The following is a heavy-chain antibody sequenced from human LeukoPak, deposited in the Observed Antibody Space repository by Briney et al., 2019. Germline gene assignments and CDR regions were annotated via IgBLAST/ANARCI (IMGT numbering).Heavy chain of an antibody. D-gene: IGHD1-26*01. Sequence: ASVKVSCKASGYTFTSYGISWVRQAPGQGLEWMGWISAYNGNTNYAQKLQGRVTMITDTSTSTAYMELRSLRSDDTAVYYCARTRNSGSYQYYYYYGMDVWGQGTTVTVSS. V-gene: IGHV1-18*01. CDR2: ISAYNGNT. CDR3: ARTRNSGSYQYYYYYGMDV. CDR1: GYTFTSYG. J-gene: IGHJ6*02.